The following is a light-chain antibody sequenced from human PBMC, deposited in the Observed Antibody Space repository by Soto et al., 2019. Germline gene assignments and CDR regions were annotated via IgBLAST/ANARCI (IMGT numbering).Light chain of an antibody. J-gene: IGLJ3*02. Sequence: QSVLTQPPSVSGASGQRVTISCTGSSSNIGAGYDVHWYQQLPGTAPKLLIYGNSNRPSGVPDRFSGSKSGTSASLAITGLQAEDEADYYCQSYDSSLSGFWLFGGGTKLTVL. CDR2: GNS. CDR3: QSYDSSLSGFWL. CDR1: SSNIGAGYD. V-gene: IGLV1-40*01.